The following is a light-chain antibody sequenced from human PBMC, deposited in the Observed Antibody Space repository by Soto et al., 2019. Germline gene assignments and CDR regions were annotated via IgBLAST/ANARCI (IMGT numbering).Light chain of an antibody. CDR2: GAS. J-gene: IGKJ1*01. CDR1: QSVSSN. Sequence: IVMTQFPATLSVSPGERATLSCRASQSVSSNLAWYQQKPGQAPRLLISGASTRATGIPARFSGSGSGTEFSLTISSLQSEDVAVYYCQQYDNWLQTFGQGTKVETK. V-gene: IGKV3-15*01. CDR3: QQYDNWLQT.